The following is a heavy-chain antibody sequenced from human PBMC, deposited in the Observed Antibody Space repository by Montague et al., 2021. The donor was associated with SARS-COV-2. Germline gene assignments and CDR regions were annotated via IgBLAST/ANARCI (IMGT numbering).Heavy chain of an antibody. CDR3: ARVYGGSYRGRIDY. V-gene: IGHV3-30-3*01. D-gene: IGHD1-26*01. Sequence: SLRLSCAASGFTFSSYAMHWVRQALGKGLEWVAVISYDGSNKYYADSVKGRFTISRDNSKNTLYLQMNSLRAGDTAVYYCARVYGGSYRGRIDYWGQGTLVTVSS. J-gene: IGHJ4*02. CDR2: ISYDGSNK. CDR1: GFTFSSYA.